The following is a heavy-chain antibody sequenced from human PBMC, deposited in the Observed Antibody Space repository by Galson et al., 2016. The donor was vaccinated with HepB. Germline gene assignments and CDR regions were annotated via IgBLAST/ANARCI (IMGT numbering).Heavy chain of an antibody. D-gene: IGHD3-10*01. CDR1: GFTFSNYD. Sequence: SLRLSCAASGFTFSNYDMSWVRQAPGKGLEWVAVISYDERNKHYADSVKGRLTISRDNSKNTLFLQMNSLRPEDTAVYYCAKDRGSGETAYSWGSFDIWGQGIMVTVSS. V-gene: IGHV3-30*18. CDR3: AKDRGSGETAYSWGSFDI. CDR2: ISYDERNK. J-gene: IGHJ3*02.